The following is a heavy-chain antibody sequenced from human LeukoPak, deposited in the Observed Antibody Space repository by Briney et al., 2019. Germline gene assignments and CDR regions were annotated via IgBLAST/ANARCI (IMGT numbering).Heavy chain of an antibody. CDR1: GFTFSSYA. D-gene: IGHD4-11*01. J-gene: IGHJ3*02. CDR2: ISGSGGST. CDR3: AIQGGDAFDI. Sequence: AGGSLRLSCAASGFTFSSYAKSWVRQAPGQGLEWVSAISGSGGSTYYADSVKGRFTISRDNSKNTLYLQMNSLRAEDTAVYYCAIQGGDAFDIWGQGTLVTVSS. V-gene: IGHV3-23*01.